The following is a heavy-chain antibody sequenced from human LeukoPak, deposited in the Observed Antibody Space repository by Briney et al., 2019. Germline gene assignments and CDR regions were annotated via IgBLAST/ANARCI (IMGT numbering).Heavy chain of an antibody. Sequence: GGSLRLSCAAWGFILRLYDTRWVRQAPGKGLEWVSAISASGGSTYYADSVKGRFTISRDNSKDTLYLQMNSLRAEDTAVYYCARADGVSGCFDYWGQGTLVTVSS. D-gene: IGHD5-24*01. CDR2: ISASGGST. V-gene: IGHV3-23*01. CDR1: GFILRLYD. CDR3: ARADGVSGCFDY. J-gene: IGHJ4*02.